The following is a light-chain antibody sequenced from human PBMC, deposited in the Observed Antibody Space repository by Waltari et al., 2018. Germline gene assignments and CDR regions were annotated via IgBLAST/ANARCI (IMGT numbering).Light chain of an antibody. Sequence: QSVLTQPPSVSAAPGQRVTISCSGGSSNIGHNYVSWYRQFPGTAPKLLIYENSERPSGIPGRFSGSKSGTSATLDIPGLQAGDESDYYCGTWDSSLSGAVFGGGTHLTVL. CDR1: SSNIGHNY. V-gene: IGLV1-51*02. CDR2: ENS. J-gene: IGLJ7*01. CDR3: GTWDSSLSGAV.